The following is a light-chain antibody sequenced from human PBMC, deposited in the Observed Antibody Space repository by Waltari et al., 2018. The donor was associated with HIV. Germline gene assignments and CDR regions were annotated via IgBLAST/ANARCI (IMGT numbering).Light chain of an antibody. CDR2: SNN. Sequence: QAGLTQSPSVSKGLRQTATLPCTGNSNNVGNQGATCLQQHQGHPPKLLSYSNNNRPSGISERFSASRSGNTASLTITGLQPEDEADYFCSAWDRSLSVVVFGGGTTLTVL. V-gene: IGLV10-54*04. CDR1: SNNVGNQG. CDR3: SAWDRSLSVVV. J-gene: IGLJ2*01.